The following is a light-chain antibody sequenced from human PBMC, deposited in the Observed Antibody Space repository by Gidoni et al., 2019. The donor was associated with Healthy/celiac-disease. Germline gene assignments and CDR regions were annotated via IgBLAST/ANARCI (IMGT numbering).Light chain of an antibody. CDR3: QQSYSTLLT. V-gene: IGKV1-39*01. CDR1: QSINSY. Sequence: DIQMTQSPSSLSASVGDRVTITCRASQSINSYLNWYQQKPGKAPKLLIYAASSLQSGVPSRFSGSGSGTDSTLTISSLQPEDFATYYCQQSYSTLLTFGGGTKVEIK. CDR2: AAS. J-gene: IGKJ4*01.